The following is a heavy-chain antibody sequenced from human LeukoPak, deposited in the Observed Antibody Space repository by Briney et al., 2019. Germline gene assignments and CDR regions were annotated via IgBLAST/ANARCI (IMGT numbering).Heavy chain of an antibody. Sequence: GGSLRLSCAASGFTFSTYWMHWVRQAPGTRLVWVSRINGDGISTSYADSVKGRFTISRDNAKNTLYLQMNSLRAEDTAVYYCARPYCGGGTCYPFSAFDIWGQETLVTVSS. CDR3: ARPYCGGGTCYPFSAFDI. CDR1: GFTFSTYW. CDR2: INGDGIST. J-gene: IGHJ3*02. V-gene: IGHV3-74*01. D-gene: IGHD2-15*01.